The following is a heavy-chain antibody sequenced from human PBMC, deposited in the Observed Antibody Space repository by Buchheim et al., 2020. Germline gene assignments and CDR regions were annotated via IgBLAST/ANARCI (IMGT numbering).Heavy chain of an antibody. CDR1: GFTFSSYG. CDR3: AKGYYYDSSGLDWSEYFQH. CDR2: ISYDGSNK. Sequence: QVQLVESGGGVVQPGRSLRLSCAASGFTFSSYGMHWVRQAPGKGLEWVAVISYDGSNKYYADSVKGRFTISRDNSKNTLYLQMNSLRAEDTAVYYCAKGYYYDSSGLDWSEYFQHWGQGTL. J-gene: IGHJ1*01. D-gene: IGHD3-22*01. V-gene: IGHV3-30*18.